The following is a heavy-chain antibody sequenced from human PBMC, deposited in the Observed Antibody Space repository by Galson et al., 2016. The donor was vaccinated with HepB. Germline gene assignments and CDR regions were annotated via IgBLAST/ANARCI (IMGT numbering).Heavy chain of an antibody. CDR1: GGSISSSSYH. CDR3: ASGGATAMVPEIDY. Sequence: SETLSLTCTVSGGSISSSSYHWGWIRQPPGKGLEWIGSIYYSGSTYYNPSLTSRLTISVDTSKNQFSLKLSSVTAADTAVYYCASGGATAMVPEIDYWGRGTPVTVSS. D-gene: IGHD5-18*01. CDR2: IYYSGST. V-gene: IGHV4-39*01. J-gene: IGHJ4*03.